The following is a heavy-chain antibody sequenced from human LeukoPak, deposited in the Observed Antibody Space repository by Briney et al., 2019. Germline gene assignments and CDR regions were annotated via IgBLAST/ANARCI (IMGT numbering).Heavy chain of an antibody. CDR2: IYYSGTT. J-gene: IGHJ3*02. D-gene: IGHD3-22*01. CDR3: ARVFDSSGYYLNAFDI. CDR1: GGSISSGGHF. V-gene: IGHV4-31*03. Sequence: SETLSLTCTVSGGSISSGGHFWNWIRQHPGRGLEWIGSIYYSGTTYYNPSLKSRVTISVDTSKNQLSLKLSSVTAADTAVYYCARVFDSSGYYLNAFDIWGQGTMVTVSS.